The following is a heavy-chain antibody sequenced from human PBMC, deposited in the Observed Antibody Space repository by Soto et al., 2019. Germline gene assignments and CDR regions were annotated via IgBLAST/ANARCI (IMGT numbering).Heavy chain of an antibody. Sequence: QVQLVESGGGVVQPGRSLTLSCAASEFTFSSYGIHWVRQAPGKGLEWVAVISYDGSKKQYADSVKGRFTISRDNSKNTLHLKMNSLRAEDTAVYYWAKDTYYHDTTGYYVFDYWGQGTLVTVSS. J-gene: IGHJ4*02. V-gene: IGHV3-30*18. D-gene: IGHD3-22*01. CDR3: AKDTYYHDTTGYYVFDY. CDR1: EFTFSSYG. CDR2: ISYDGSKK.